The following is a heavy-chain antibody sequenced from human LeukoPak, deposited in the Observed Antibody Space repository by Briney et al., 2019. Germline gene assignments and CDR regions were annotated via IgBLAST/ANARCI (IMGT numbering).Heavy chain of an antibody. CDR1: GYTFTSYG. Sequence: SVKVSCKASGYTFTSYGISWVRQAPGQGLEWMGGIIPIFGTANYAQKFQGRVTITADESTSTAYMELSSLRSEDTAVYYCARETGTTTYYYDSSGYYLDYWGQGTLVTVSS. D-gene: IGHD3-22*01. CDR3: ARETGTTTYYYDSSGYYLDY. J-gene: IGHJ4*02. V-gene: IGHV1-69*13. CDR2: IIPIFGTA.